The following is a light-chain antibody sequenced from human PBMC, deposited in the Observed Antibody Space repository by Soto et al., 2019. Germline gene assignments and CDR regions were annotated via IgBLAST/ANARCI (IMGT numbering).Light chain of an antibody. J-gene: IGLJ1*01. CDR2: DVS. Sequence: QSTLTQPASVSGSPGQSITISCTGPSHDLRAYNYVSCTPQHPGNAPKLIIYDVSHRPSGVSNRFSGSKSGNTASLTISGLQAEDXXXXXXXXXXXXXXXYVFG. CDR3: XXXXXXXXXYV. V-gene: IGLV2-14*01. CDR1: SHDLRAYNY.